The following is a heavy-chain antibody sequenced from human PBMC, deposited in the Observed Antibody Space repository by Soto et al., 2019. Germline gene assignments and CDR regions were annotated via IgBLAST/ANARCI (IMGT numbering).Heavy chain of an antibody. CDR3: ARSVFP. Sequence: PSETLSLTCTVSGGSISSDYWSWIRQPPGKGLEWIGYIYYSGSTYYNPSLKSRVTISVDTSKNQFSLKLSSVTAADTAVYYCARSVFPWGQGTLVTVSS. CDR2: IYYSGST. CDR1: GGSISSDY. J-gene: IGHJ5*02. V-gene: IGHV4-59*12.